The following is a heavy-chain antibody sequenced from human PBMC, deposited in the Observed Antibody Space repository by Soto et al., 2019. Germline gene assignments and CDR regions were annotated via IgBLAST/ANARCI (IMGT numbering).Heavy chain of an antibody. J-gene: IGHJ4*02. CDR3: AKVLGADSYGYGNFDY. V-gene: IGHV3-30*18. CDR2: ISYDGSNK. CDR1: GFTFSSYG. Sequence: GGSLRLSCAASGFTFSSYGMHWVRQAPGKGLEWVAVISYDGSNKYYADSVKGRFTISRDNSKNTLYLQMNSLRAEDTAVYYCAKVLGADSYGYGNFDYWGQGTLVTVSS. D-gene: IGHD5-18*01.